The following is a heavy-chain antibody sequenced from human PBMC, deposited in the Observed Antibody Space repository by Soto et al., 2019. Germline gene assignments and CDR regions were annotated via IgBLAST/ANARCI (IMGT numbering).Heavy chain of an antibody. CDR2: ISAYNGNT. CDR1: GYTFTSYV. CDR3: ARDRQQLASTMYDY. Sequence: ASVKVSCKASGYTFTSYVSSWVRQAPGQGLEWMGWISAYNGNTNYAQKLQGRVTMTTDTSTSTAYMELRSLRSDDTAVYYCARDRQQLASTMYDYWGQGTLVTVSS. J-gene: IGHJ4*02. D-gene: IGHD6-13*01. V-gene: IGHV1-18*01.